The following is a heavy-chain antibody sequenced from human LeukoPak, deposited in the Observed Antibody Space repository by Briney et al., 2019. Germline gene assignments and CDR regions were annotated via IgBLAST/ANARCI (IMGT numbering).Heavy chain of an antibody. Sequence: SVKVSCKASGGTFSSYAISWVRQAPGQGLEWMGGIIPIFGTANYAQKFQGRVTITADESTSTAYMELSSLRSEDTAVYYCAIAYDSSGYFGVYFDYWGQGTLVTVSS. V-gene: IGHV1-69*13. D-gene: IGHD3-22*01. CDR2: IIPIFGTA. CDR1: GGTFSSYA. CDR3: AIAYDSSGYFGVYFDY. J-gene: IGHJ4*02.